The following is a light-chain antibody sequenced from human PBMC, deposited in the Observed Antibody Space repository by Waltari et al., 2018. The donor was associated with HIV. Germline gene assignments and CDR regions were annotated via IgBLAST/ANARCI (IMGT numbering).Light chain of an antibody. J-gene: IGKJ5*01. CDR3: QQGYITPPIT. CDR1: QSISRS. Sequence: DIQMTQSPSSLSASVGDSVTITCRASQSISRSLNWYQQKPGKAPKLLISAASRLQRGVPSRFRGSGFGTEFTVTTSSHQPEDFATYYCQQGYITPPITFGQGTRLDIK. V-gene: IGKV1-39*01. CDR2: AAS.